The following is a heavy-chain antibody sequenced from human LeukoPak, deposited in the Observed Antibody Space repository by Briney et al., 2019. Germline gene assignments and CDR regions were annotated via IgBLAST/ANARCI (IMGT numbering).Heavy chain of an antibody. CDR2: VKHEGIT. CDR1: GGSFSAYS. J-gene: IGHJ4*02. D-gene: IGHD3-16*01. V-gene: IGHV4-34*01. Sequence: PSETLSLTCSLSGGSFSAYSWSWIRQAPGKGLEWIGEVKHEGITNYNPSLKSRISMSVEASKNHFSLKLGSVTAADTAVYYCARGPRSWGSGSRPRDYFFDHWGQGTLVTVSS. CDR3: ARGPRSWGSGSRPRDYFFDH.